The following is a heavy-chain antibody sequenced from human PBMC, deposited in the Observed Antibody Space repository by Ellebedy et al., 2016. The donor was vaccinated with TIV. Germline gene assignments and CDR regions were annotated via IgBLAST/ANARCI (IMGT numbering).Heavy chain of an antibody. CDR3: ATDGSVGDYLSPTHAFVM. D-gene: IGHD4-17*01. J-gene: IGHJ3*02. Sequence: GESLKISCAASGFSFSSYWMTWVRQAPGKGLEWVANIRQDGSEKFYVDSVKGRFTISRDNAKNSLYLQMNSLRAEDTAVYYCATDGSVGDYLSPTHAFVMWGQGTMVTVSS. CDR1: GFSFSSYW. CDR2: IRQDGSEK. V-gene: IGHV3-7*01.